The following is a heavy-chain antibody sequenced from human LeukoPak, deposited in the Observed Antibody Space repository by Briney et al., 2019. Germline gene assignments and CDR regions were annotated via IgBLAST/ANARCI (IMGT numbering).Heavy chain of an antibody. Sequence: GGSLRLSCSGTGFTFSNYAMSWVCQAPGKGLEWVSVISGSGDTTEYADSVKGRFAISRDNSVNTVYLEMNRLRVDDTAVYYCARGGPSVKMIRGDFDHWGQGTLVTVSS. CDR2: ISGSGDTT. J-gene: IGHJ4*02. D-gene: IGHD3-10*01. CDR1: GFTFSNYA. CDR3: ARGGPSVKMIRGDFDH. V-gene: IGHV3-23*01.